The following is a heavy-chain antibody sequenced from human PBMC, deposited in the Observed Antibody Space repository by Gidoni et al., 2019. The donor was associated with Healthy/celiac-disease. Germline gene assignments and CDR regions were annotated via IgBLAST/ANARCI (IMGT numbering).Heavy chain of an antibody. CDR1: GFTFDDYA. CDR3: AKDAELEAFDY. V-gene: IGHV3-9*01. Sequence: EVQLVESGGGLVQPGRSLRLSCAASGFTFDDYAMHWVRQAPGKGLEWVSGISWNSGSIGYADSVKGRFTISRDNAKNSLYLQMNSLRAEDTALYYCAKDAELEAFDYWGQGTLVTVSS. CDR2: ISWNSGSI. D-gene: IGHD1-7*01. J-gene: IGHJ4*02.